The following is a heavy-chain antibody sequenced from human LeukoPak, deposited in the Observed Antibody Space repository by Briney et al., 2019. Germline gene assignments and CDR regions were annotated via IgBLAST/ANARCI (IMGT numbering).Heavy chain of an antibody. V-gene: IGHV1-2*02. CDR3: ARDRLRVAAAGHDAFDI. Sequence: GASVKVSCKASGYTFTGYYMHWVRQAPGQGLEWMGRINPNSGGTNYAQKFQGRVTMTRDTSISTAYMELSRLRSDDTAVYYCARDRLRVAAAGHDAFDIWGQGTMVTVSS. J-gene: IGHJ3*02. CDR1: GYTFTGYY. D-gene: IGHD6-13*01. CDR2: INPNSGGT.